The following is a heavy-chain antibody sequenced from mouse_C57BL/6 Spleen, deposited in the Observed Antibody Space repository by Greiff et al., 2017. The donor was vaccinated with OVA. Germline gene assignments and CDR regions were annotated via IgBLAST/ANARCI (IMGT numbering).Heavy chain of an antibody. CDR3: TTGYRNCYYYAMDY. J-gene: IGHJ4*01. Sequence: VHVKQSGAELVRPGASVKLSCTASGFNIKDDYMHWVKQRPEQGLEWIGWIDPENGDTEYASKFQGKATITADTSSNTAYLQLSSLTSEDTAVYYCTTGYRNCYYYAMDYWGQGTTVTVSS. CDR2: IDPENGDT. D-gene: IGHD2-5*01. CDR1: GFNIKDDY. V-gene: IGHV14-4*01.